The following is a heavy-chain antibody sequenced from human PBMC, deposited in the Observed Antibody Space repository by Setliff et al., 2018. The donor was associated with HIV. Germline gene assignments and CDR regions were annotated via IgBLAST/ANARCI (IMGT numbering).Heavy chain of an antibody. V-gene: IGHV1-18*01. CDR3: ARGGVYYYYMDV. J-gene: IGHJ6*03. Sequence: ASVKVSCKTSGDSFSTYGFTWVRQAPGQGLEWMGWISAYDGNRNYAQKLQDRLTLTTDTSTNTAYMELRRLTADDTAVYFCARGGVYYYYMDVWGKGTTVTVSS. CDR2: ISAYDGNR. D-gene: IGHD3-16*01. CDR1: GDSFSTYG.